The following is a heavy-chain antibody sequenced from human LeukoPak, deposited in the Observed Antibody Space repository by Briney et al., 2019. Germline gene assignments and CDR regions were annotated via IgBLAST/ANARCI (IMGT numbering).Heavy chain of an antibody. V-gene: IGHV3-33*06. CDR2: IWYDGSNK. CDR3: AKKSGSDDYDLDY. J-gene: IGHJ4*02. Sequence: PGGSLRLSCAASGFTFSSYGMHWVRQAPGKGLEWVAVIWYDGSNKYYADSVKGRFTISRDNSKNTLYLQMNSLRAEDTAVYYCAKKSGSDDYDLDYWGQGTLVTVSS. CDR1: GFTFSSYG. D-gene: IGHD4-17*01.